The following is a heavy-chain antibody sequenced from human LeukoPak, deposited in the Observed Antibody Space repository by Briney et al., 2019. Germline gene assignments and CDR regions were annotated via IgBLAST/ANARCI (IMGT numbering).Heavy chain of an antibody. Sequence: GGSLRLSCAASGFTLSDYYMSWIRQAPGKGLEWVSYISSSGSTIYYADSVKGRFTISRDNAKNSLYLQMNSLRAEDTAVYYCARDFKYYYDSSGYIWGQGTLVTVSS. J-gene: IGHJ4*02. CDR2: ISSSGSTI. CDR3: ARDFKYYYDSSGYI. V-gene: IGHV3-11*04. CDR1: GFTLSDYY. D-gene: IGHD3-22*01.